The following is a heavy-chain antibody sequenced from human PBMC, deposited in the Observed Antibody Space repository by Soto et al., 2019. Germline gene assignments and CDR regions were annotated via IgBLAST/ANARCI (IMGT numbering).Heavy chain of an antibody. CDR3: ARDYRYDFWSGYYSYYYYGMDV. D-gene: IGHD3-3*01. J-gene: IGHJ6*02. CDR1: GFTFSSYG. CDR2: IWYDGSSK. V-gene: IGHV3-33*01. Sequence: GGSLRLSCAASGFTFSSYGMHWVRQAPGKGLEWVAVIWYDGSSKYYADSVKGRFTISRDNSKNTLYLQMNSLRAEDSAVYYCARDYRYDFWSGYYSYYYYGMDVWGQGTTVTVSS.